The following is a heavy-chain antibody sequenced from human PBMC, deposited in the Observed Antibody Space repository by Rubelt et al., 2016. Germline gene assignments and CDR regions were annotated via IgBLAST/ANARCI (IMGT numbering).Heavy chain of an antibody. J-gene: IGHJ3*02. CDR1: GGSISSYY. CDR3: ARGTQLPYPNDAFDI. D-gene: IGHD5-18*01. V-gene: IGHV4-4*07. CDR2: ISTSGST. Sequence: QVQLQESGPGLVKPSGTLSLTCAVSGGSISSYYWSWIRQPAGKGLEWIGRISTSGSTYYNPSLKSRVTISVDTSKNQFSLKLSSVTAADTAVYYCARGTQLPYPNDAFDIWGQGTMVTVSS.